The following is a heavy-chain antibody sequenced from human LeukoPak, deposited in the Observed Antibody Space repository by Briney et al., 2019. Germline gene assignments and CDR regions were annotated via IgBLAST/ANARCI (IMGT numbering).Heavy chain of an antibody. CDR1: GFTFSSYE. CDR3: ARLGYDYVWGFNYYMDV. Sequence: GGSLRLSCAASGFTFSSYEMNWVRQAPGKGLEWLSYISSSGGTIHYADSVKGRFTISRDNAKNSLYLQMNSLRAEDTAVYYCARLGYDYVWGFNYYMDVWGKGTTVTISS. V-gene: IGHV3-48*03. J-gene: IGHJ6*03. D-gene: IGHD3-16*01. CDR2: ISSSGGTI.